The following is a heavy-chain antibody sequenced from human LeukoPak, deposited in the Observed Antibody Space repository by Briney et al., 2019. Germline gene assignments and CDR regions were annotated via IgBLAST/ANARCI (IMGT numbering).Heavy chain of an antibody. D-gene: IGHD6-13*01. J-gene: IGHJ6*02. CDR1: GFTFSSYS. Sequence: PSGGSLRLSCAASGFTFSSYSMNWVRLAPGKGPEWVSYISSSSSTIYYADSVKGRFTISRDNAKNSLYLQMNSLRAEDTAVYYCARPGGVAAAATYYYYYYGMDVWGQGTTVTVSS. V-gene: IGHV3-48*01. CDR3: ARPGGVAAAATYYYYYYGMDV. CDR2: ISSSSSTI.